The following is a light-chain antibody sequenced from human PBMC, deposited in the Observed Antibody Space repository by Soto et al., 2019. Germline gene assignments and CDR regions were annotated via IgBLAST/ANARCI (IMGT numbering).Light chain of an antibody. J-gene: IGKJ4*01. CDR3: QQYGSSLT. CDR1: QSVSSN. V-gene: IGKV3-20*01. Sequence: EILLTQSPATLSVSPGERATLSCRASQSVSSNLAWYQQKPGQAPRLLIYGASSRATGIPDRLSGSGSGTDFTLTISRLEPEDFAVYYCQQYGSSLTFGGGTKVDIK. CDR2: GAS.